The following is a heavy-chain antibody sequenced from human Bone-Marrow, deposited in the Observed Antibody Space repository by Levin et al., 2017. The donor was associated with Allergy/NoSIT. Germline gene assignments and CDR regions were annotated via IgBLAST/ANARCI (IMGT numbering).Heavy chain of an antibody. J-gene: IGHJ3*02. CDR3: ARDPLTKGKDAFDI. CDR2: ISYDGSNE. V-gene: IGHV3-30-3*01. CDR1: GFNFGNYA. Sequence: PGGSLRLSCAASGFNFGNYAMHWVRQAPGKGLEWVTVISYDGSNEYYADSVKGRFTISRDNSKNTLYMQMNSLRAEDTAVYYCARDPLTKGKDAFDIWGQGTMVTVSS.